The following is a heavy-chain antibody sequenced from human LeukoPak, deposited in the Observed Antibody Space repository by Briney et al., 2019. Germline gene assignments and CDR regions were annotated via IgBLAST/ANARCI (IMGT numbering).Heavy chain of an antibody. Sequence: GGSLRLSCAASGFTFDDYGMSWVRQAPGKGLEWVSGINWNGGSTGYADSVKSRFTISRDNAKNSLYLQMNSLRAEDTALYHCARVGDSSGYIAGSFDYWGQGTLVTVSS. V-gene: IGHV3-20*01. CDR3: ARVGDSSGYIAGSFDY. CDR1: GFTFDDYG. CDR2: INWNGGST. D-gene: IGHD3-22*01. J-gene: IGHJ4*02.